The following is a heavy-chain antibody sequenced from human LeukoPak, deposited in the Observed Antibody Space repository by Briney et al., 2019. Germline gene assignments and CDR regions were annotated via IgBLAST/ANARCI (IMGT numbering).Heavy chain of an antibody. CDR2: ISNDAINK. J-gene: IGHJ4*02. CDR1: GFTFSTYA. D-gene: IGHD2-8*01. V-gene: IGHV3-30*04. Sequence: GGSLRLSCAASGFTFSTYAMHWVRQAPGKGLEWVAIISNDAINKYHADSVKGRFTISRDNSKNTLSLQMNSLRVEDTAVYYCARGGRLMLDHFDYWGQGTLVTVSS. CDR3: ARGGRLMLDHFDY.